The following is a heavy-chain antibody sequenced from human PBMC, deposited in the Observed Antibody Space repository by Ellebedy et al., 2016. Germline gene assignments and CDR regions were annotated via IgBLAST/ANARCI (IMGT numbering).Heavy chain of an antibody. Sequence: GGSLRLSCAASGFSFSNYPMSWVRQTPGKGLEWVSIISPSGSHTHYTDSVKGRFIISRDNSRNTLDLHMNNLRAEDTAVYYCARESPSSGWYPPLSYYYYGMDVWGQGTTVTVSS. CDR2: ISPSGSHT. J-gene: IGHJ6*02. V-gene: IGHV3-23*01. CDR3: ARESPSSGWYPPLSYYYYGMDV. CDR1: GFSFSNYP. D-gene: IGHD6-19*01.